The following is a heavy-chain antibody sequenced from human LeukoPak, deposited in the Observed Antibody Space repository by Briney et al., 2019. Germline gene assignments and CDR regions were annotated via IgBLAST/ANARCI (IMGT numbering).Heavy chain of an antibody. Sequence: GGSLRLSCAASGFTLSNYAMNWVRQAPGKGLEWVSGISGSNDYTYYADSVKGRFTISRDNSKNTLYLQMSSLRAEDTAVYYCARGKYGGYFIDYWGQGTLVTVSS. V-gene: IGHV3-23*01. J-gene: IGHJ4*02. D-gene: IGHD5-12*01. CDR1: GFTLSNYA. CDR2: ISGSNDYT. CDR3: ARGKYGGYFIDY.